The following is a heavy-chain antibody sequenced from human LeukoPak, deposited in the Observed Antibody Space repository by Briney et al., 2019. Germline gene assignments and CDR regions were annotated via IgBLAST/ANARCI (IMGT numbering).Heavy chain of an antibody. CDR2: ISSSSSAI. Sequence: SGGSLRLSCAASGFTFSSYSMNWVRQAPGKGLEWISYISSSSSAIYYADSVKGRFTISRDNAKNSLYLQMNSLRDEDTAVYYCVRDRCYSFDYWGQGTLVTVSS. V-gene: IGHV3-48*02. CDR3: VRDRCYSFDY. J-gene: IGHJ4*02. D-gene: IGHD2-15*01. CDR1: GFTFSSYS.